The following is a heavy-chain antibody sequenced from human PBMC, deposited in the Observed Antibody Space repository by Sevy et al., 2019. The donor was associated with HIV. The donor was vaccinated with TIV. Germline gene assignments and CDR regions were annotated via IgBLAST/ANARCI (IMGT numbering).Heavy chain of an antibody. CDR1: GGTFDTYS. D-gene: IGHD3-16*01. CDR3: ARDRDITFGGGDAFDI. J-gene: IGHJ3*02. Sequence: ASVKVSCKASGGTFDTYSISWLRQAPGQGLEWMGGIIPIFRIANYAQKFEGRVTITADESMSTAYMELSSLRSEDSAVYYCARDRDITFGGGDAFDIWGQGTMVTVSS. CDR2: IIPIFRIA. V-gene: IGHV1-69*13.